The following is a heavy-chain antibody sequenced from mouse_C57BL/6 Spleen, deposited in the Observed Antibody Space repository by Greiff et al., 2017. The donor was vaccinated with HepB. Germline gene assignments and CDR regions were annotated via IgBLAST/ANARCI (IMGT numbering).Heavy chain of an antibody. D-gene: IGHD1-1*01. J-gene: IGHJ1*03. CDR3: ARSTTVVARYWYFDV. CDR1: GYTFTSYW. V-gene: IGHV1-50*01. Sequence: VQLQQPGAELVKPGASVKLSCKASGYTFTSYWMQWVKQRPGQGLEWIGEIDPSDSYTNYNQKFKGKATLTVDTSSSTAYMQLSSLTSEDSAVYYCARSTTVVARYWYFDVWGTGTTVTVSS. CDR2: IDPSDSYT.